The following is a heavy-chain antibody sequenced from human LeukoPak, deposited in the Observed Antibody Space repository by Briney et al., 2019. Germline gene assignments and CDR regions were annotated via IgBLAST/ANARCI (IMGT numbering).Heavy chain of an antibody. J-gene: IGHJ6*03. D-gene: IGHD6-13*01. V-gene: IGHV5-51*01. CDR1: GYNFPIYW. CDR3: ARQGAAGKYYYYYMDV. Sequence: GESLKISCQGSGYNFPIYWIGWVRQMPGQGLEWMGIIYPDDSNTIYGPSFQGQVTISADKSIYTAYLEWSSLKASDTAIYYCARQGAAGKYYYYYMDVWGKGTTVTVSS. CDR2: IYPDDSNT.